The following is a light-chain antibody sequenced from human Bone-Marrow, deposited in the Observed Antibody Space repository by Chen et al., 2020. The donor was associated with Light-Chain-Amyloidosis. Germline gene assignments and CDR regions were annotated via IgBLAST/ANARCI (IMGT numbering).Light chain of an antibody. CDR3: QQYNNWPLT. Sequence: VMTQSPVALSVSPGDTATLSCRASQSIRGNLAWYQQRPGQAPRLLIYGASARATGIPARFSGSGFETDFTLAISTIQSEEFAVYYCQQYNNWPLTFGQGTRVDIK. CDR1: QSIRGN. CDR2: GAS. J-gene: IGKJ1*01. V-gene: IGKV3-15*01.